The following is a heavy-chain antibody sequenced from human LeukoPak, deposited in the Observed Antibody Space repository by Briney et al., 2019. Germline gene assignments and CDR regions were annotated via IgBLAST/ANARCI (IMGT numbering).Heavy chain of an antibody. Sequence: ASVNVSCKASGYTFTSYGISWVRQAPGQGLEWMGWISAYNGNTNYAQKLQGRVTMTTDTSTSTAYMELRSLRSDDTAVYYCALRLGYCSGGSCYSKFDYWGQGTLVTVSS. V-gene: IGHV1-18*01. D-gene: IGHD2-15*01. CDR2: ISAYNGNT. CDR3: ALRLGYCSGGSCYSKFDY. CDR1: GYTFTSYG. J-gene: IGHJ4*02.